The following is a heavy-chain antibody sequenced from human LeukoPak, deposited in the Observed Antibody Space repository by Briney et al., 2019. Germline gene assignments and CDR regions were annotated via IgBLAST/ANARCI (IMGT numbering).Heavy chain of an antibody. CDR3: AKAVGQWVVGGHYYFDY. D-gene: IGHD6-19*01. Sequence: PGGSLRLSCAASGFTFINYAMSWVRQAPGKGLECVSGISGSGGSSYYADSVKGRFTISRDNSKNMLYLQMNSLRAEDTAVYYCAKAVGQWVVGGHYYFDYWGQGTLVTVSS. J-gene: IGHJ4*02. CDR1: GFTFINYA. V-gene: IGHV3-23*01. CDR2: ISGSGGSS.